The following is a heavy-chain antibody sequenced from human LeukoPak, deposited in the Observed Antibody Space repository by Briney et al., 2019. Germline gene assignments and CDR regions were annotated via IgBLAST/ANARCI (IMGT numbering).Heavy chain of an antibody. D-gene: IGHD6-19*01. V-gene: IGHV4-59*11. CDR2: IYYSGST. J-gene: IGHJ4*02. CDR1: GGSISNHY. Sequence: PSETLFLTCTVSGGSISNHYWSWIRQPPGKGLEWIGHIYYSGSTNYNPSLKSPVTMSLDTSKNQFSLKLSSVTAADTAVYYCARADRRLYTSDWTYSFDYWGQGTLVTVSS. CDR3: ARADRRLYTSDWTYSFDY.